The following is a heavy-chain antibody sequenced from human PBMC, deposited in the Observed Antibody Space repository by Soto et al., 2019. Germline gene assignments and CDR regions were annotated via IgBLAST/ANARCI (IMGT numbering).Heavy chain of an antibody. CDR1: GYTFTSCA. D-gene: IGHD2-21*02. Sequence: ASVKVTCKASGYTFTSCAMRWVRQAPGQRLEWMGWINAGNGNTKYSQKFQGRVTITRDTSTSTAYLQMDSLKLEDTAVYYCSSGNCAAGDCLVAEYFQHWGQGTLVTVSS. CDR2: INAGNGNT. V-gene: IGHV1-3*01. J-gene: IGHJ1*01. CDR3: SSGNCAAGDCLVAEYFQH.